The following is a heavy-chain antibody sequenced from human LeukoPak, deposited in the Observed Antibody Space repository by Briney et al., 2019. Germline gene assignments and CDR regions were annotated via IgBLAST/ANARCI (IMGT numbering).Heavy chain of an antibody. J-gene: IGHJ4*02. V-gene: IGHV4-59*08. Sequence: SETLSLTCTVSGGSISSYYWSWIRQPPGKGLEWIGYIYYSGSTNYNPSLKSRVTISVDTSKNQFSLKLSSVTAADTAVYYCARSTTVVIDYWGQGTLVTVSS. CDR2: IYYSGST. D-gene: IGHD4-23*01. CDR3: ARSTTVVIDY. CDR1: GGSISSYY.